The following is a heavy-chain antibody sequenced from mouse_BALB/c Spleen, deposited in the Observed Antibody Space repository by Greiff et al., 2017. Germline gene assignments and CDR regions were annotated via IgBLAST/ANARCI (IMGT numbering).Heavy chain of an antibody. V-gene: IGHV5-6-5*01. CDR2: ISSGGST. Sequence: EGQLVESGGGLVKLGGSLKLSCAASGFTFSSYYMSWVRQTPEKRLEWVASISSGGSTYYPDSVKGRFTISRDNARNILYLQMSSLRSEDTAMYYCASPSTMITTSGFAYWGQGTLVTVSA. J-gene: IGHJ3*01. CDR3: ASPSTMITTSGFAY. D-gene: IGHD2-4*01. CDR1: GFTFSSYY.